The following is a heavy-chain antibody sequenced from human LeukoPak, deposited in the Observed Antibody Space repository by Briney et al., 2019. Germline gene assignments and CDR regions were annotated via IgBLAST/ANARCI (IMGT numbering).Heavy chain of an antibody. Sequence: ASVKVSCKASGYTFTSYYMHWVRQAPGQGLEWMGIINPSGGSTSYAQKFQGRVTMTRDTSTSTVYTELSSLRSEDTAVYYCARGRVLLWFGEVYYYYGMDVWGKGTTVTVSS. V-gene: IGHV1-46*01. CDR2: INPSGGST. CDR1: GYTFTSYY. D-gene: IGHD3-10*01. CDR3: ARGRVLLWFGEVYYYYGMDV. J-gene: IGHJ6*04.